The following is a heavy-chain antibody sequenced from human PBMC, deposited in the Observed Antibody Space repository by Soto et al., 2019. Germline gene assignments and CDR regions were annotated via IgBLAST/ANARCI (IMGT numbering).Heavy chain of an antibody. CDR1: GYTFTSYA. CDR2: INAGNGNT. D-gene: IGHD3-3*01. J-gene: IGHJ6*02. CDR3: PGESGMFGVEYGMDV. Sequence: ASVKVFCKASGYTFTSYAMHWVRQAPGHRLEWMGWINAGNGNTKYSQKFQGRVTITRDTFASTAYMELNSLRSEDTAVYYCPGESGMFGVEYGMDVWGQGTTVTVSS. V-gene: IGHV1-3*01.